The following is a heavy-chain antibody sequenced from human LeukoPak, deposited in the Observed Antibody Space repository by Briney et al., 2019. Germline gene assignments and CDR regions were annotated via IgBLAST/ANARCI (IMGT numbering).Heavy chain of an antibody. CDR1: GFTFSSYW. J-gene: IGHJ5*02. CDR2: IKQDGSEK. CDR3: ARVRGVVWFGELSSARGWFDP. Sequence: PGGSLRLSCAASGFTFSSYWMSWVRQAPGKGLEWVADIKQDGSEKYYVDSVKGRFTISRDNAKNSLYLQMNSLRAEDTAVYYCARVRGVVWFGELSSARGWFDPWGQGTLVTVSS. D-gene: IGHD3-10*01. V-gene: IGHV3-7*01.